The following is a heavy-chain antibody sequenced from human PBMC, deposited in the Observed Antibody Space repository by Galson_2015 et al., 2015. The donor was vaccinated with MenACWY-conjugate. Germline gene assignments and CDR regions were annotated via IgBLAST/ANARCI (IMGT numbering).Heavy chain of an antibody. J-gene: IGHJ4*02. Sequence: SLRLSCAASGFTFSSYAMSWVRQAPGKGLEWVSAISGRGVNTYHADSVKGRFTISRDNSKDTLYLQMNSLRAEDTAVYYCAKQRNSNVISLFDYWGQGTLVTVSS. D-gene: IGHD4-11*01. CDR1: GFTFSSYA. V-gene: IGHV3-23*01. CDR2: ISGRGVNT. CDR3: AKQRNSNVISLFDY.